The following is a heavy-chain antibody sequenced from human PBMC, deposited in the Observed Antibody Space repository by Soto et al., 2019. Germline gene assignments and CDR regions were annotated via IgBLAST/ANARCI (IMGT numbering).Heavy chain of an antibody. V-gene: IGHV4-4*07. D-gene: IGHD2-2*01. Sequence: SDTLARICTGPGGTPISYYGSGIREPAGKGLEWIGRISTSGSTSYNPSLNTRVTMSVDTSKNQFCLRLSSVTAADTAVYYCARGSCRSSSCYGFDYWGEGTLVTV. J-gene: IGHJ4*02. CDR1: GGTPISYY. CDR2: ISTSGST. CDR3: ARGSCRSSSCYGFDY.